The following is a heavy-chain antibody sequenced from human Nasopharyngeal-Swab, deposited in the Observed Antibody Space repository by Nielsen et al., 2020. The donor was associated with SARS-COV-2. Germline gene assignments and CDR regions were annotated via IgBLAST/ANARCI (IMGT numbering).Heavy chain of an antibody. V-gene: IGHV3-33*01. J-gene: IGHJ6*02. CDR3: ARVMAPPSSSGWSLIHTYYYYGMDV. CDR2: RGYDGSNK. Sequence: GESLKTSWASSGFTFSSYGMHWVRQAAGKGMEWVVVRGYDGSNKYYADSVKGRFTISRDNSKNTLYLQMNSLRAEDTAVYYCARVMAPPSSSGWSLIHTYYYYGMDVWGQGTTVTVSS. D-gene: IGHD6-19*01. CDR1: GFTFSSYG.